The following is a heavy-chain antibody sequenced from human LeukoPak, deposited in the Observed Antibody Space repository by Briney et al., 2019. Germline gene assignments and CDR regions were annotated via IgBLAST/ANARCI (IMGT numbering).Heavy chain of an antibody. V-gene: IGHV1-2*02. CDR1: GYTFTGYY. Sequence: ASVKVSCKASGYTFTGYYMHWVRQAPGQGLEWMGWINPNSGGTNYAQKFQGRVTMTRDTSTSTVYMELSSLRSEDTAVYYCARELTRYYDSSGQNWFDPWGQGTLVTVSS. CDR3: ARELTRYYDSSGQNWFDP. J-gene: IGHJ5*02. D-gene: IGHD3-22*01. CDR2: INPNSGGT.